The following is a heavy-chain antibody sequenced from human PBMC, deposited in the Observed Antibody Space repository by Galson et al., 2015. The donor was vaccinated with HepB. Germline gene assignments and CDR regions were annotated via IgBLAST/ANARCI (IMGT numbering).Heavy chain of an antibody. J-gene: IGHJ5*02. CDR2: IWYDGSNK. Sequence: SLRLSCAASGFTFSSYGMHWVRQAPGKGLEWVAVIWYDGSNKYYVDSVKGRFTISRDNSKNTLYLQMNSLRAEDTAVYYCARDLHAVRITIFGVGPFDPWGQGTLVTVSS. CDR1: GFTFSSYG. D-gene: IGHD3-3*01. V-gene: IGHV3-33*01. CDR3: ARDLHAVRITIFGVGPFDP.